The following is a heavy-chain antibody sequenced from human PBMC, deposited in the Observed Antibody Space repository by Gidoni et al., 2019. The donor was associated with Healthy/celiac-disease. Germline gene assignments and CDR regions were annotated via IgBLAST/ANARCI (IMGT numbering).Heavy chain of an antibody. CDR2: INHSGST. J-gene: IGHJ5*02. CDR3: ARGKSVTHPLNWFDP. CDR1: GWSFRGYY. V-gene: IGHV4-34*01. D-gene: IGHD4-17*01. Sequence: QVQLQQWGAVLLKPSETLSLTFPVYGWSFRGYYWSWIRPPPGKGLEWIGEINHSGSTNYNPSLKSRVTISVDTSKNQFSLKLSSVTAADTAVYYCARGKSVTHPLNWFDPWGQGTLVTVSS.